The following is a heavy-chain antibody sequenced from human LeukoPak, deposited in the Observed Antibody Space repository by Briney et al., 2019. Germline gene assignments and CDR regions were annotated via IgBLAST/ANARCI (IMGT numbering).Heavy chain of an antibody. CDR2: ISGSGGGT. D-gene: IGHD4-17*01. V-gene: IGHV3-23*01. CDR1: GFTFSSYA. J-gene: IGHJ4*02. CDR3: AKVVSPTVTTFIY. Sequence: GGSLRLSCAASGFTFSSYAMSWVRQAPGKGLEWVSAISGSGGGTYYADSVKGRFTISRDNSKNTLYLQMNSLRAEDTAVYYCAKVVSPTVTTFIYWGQGTLVTVSS.